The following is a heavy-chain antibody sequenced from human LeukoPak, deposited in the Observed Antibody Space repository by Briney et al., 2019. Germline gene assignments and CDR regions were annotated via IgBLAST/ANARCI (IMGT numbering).Heavy chain of an antibody. CDR3: ASPVGATTVRAFDI. V-gene: IGHV3-72*01. CDR1: GFTFSSAW. D-gene: IGHD1-26*01. Sequence: PGGSLRLSCAASGFTFSSAWMNWVRQAPGKGLEWVGRTRNEANIYTTKYAASVKGRFTISRDDSKNSLYLQMNSLKTEDTAVYYCASPVGATTVRAFDIWGQGTMVTVSS. J-gene: IGHJ3*02. CDR2: TRNEANIYTT.